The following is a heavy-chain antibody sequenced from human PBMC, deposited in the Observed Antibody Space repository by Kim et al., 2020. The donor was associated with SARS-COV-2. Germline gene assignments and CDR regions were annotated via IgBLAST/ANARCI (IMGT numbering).Heavy chain of an antibody. CDR3: ARELSGADDY. J-gene: IGHJ4*02. D-gene: IGHD3-10*01. Sequence: GGSLRLSCGVSGFPFRRYWMHWVRRAPGKGLVWVARTNEDGSVTNYADSVKGRFTISRDNAGNTLYLQMNSLTVEDTAIYYCARELSGADDYWGQGPLVTVSS. CDR2: TNEDGSVT. CDR1: GFPFRRYW. V-gene: IGHV3-74*01.